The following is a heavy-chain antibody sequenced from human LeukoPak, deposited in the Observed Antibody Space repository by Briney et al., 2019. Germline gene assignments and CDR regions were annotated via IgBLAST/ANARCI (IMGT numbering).Heavy chain of an antibody. CDR3: AKDLSDCSSTSCSQAPFDY. J-gene: IGHJ4*02. Sequence: GGSLRLSCAASGFTFSSYSMNWVRQAPGKGLEWVSYISSSSSTIYYADSVKGRFTISRYNAKNSLYLQMNSLRAEDTAVYYCAKDLSDCSSTSCSQAPFDYWGQGTLVTVSS. D-gene: IGHD2-2*01. CDR1: GFTFSSYS. CDR2: ISSSSSTI. V-gene: IGHV3-48*04.